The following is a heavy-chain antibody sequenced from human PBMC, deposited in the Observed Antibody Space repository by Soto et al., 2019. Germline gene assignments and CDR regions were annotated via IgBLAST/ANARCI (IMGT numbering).Heavy chain of an antibody. CDR3: AGGSGSSSGDWFDP. CDR1: GKTFRNYY. Sequence: ASVKVSFKASGKTFRNYYMHWLRQAPGQGLEWMGIINPSDGSSNYAQKFQGRVTMTRDTSTSTVYMELSSLRSDDTAVYYCAGGSGSSSGDWFDPWGQGTLVTVCS. J-gene: IGHJ5*02. V-gene: IGHV1-46*01. D-gene: IGHD3-16*01. CDR2: INPSDGSS.